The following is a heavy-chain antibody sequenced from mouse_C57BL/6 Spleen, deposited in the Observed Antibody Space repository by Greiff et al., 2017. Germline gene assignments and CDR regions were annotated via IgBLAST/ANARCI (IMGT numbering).Heavy chain of an antibody. CDR2: IDPETGGT. J-gene: IGHJ4*01. CDR3: TRDYSNHVYAMDY. D-gene: IGHD2-5*01. CDR1: GYTFTDYE. V-gene: IGHV1-15*01. Sequence: LVRPGASVTLSCKASGYTFTDYEMHWVKQTPVHGLEWIGAIDPETGGTAYNQKFKGKAILTADKSSSTAYMELRSLTSEDSAVYYCTRDYSNHVYAMDYWGQGTSVTVSS.